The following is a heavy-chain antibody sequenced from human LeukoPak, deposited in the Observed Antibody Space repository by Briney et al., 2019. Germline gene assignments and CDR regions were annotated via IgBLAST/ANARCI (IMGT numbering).Heavy chain of an antibody. CDR1: VGSLSGYY. CDR3: ARSGAYGMIDYFDY. V-gene: IGHV4-34*01. J-gene: IGHJ4*02. CDR2: INHSGST. Sequence: SETLSLTCAVYVGSLSGYYWSWIRQPPGKGLDWIGEINHSGSTNYNPSLKSRVTISVYTSKNQFSLKLSSVTAADTAVYYCARSGAYGMIDYFDYWGQGTLVTVSS. D-gene: IGHD3-22*01.